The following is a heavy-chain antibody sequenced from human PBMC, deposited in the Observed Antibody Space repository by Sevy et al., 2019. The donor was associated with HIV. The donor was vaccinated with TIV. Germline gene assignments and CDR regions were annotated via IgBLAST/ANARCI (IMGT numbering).Heavy chain of an antibody. Sequence: SENLSLTCTVSGGSISSYYWSWIRQPPGKGLEWIGYIYYTGSTNYNPSLKSRVTISVDTSKNQFSLKLSSVTAADTAVYYCARELIRGRYYGMDVWGHGTTVTVSS. V-gene: IGHV4-59*01. CDR3: ARELIRGRYYGMDV. CDR1: GGSISSYY. J-gene: IGHJ6*02. CDR2: IYYTGST. D-gene: IGHD1-1*01.